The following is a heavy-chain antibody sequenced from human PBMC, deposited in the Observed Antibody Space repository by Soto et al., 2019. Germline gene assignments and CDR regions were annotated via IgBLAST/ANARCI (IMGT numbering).Heavy chain of an antibody. J-gene: IGHJ4*02. Sequence: SVKVSCKASGGTFSSYAISWVRQAPGQGLEWMGGIIPIFGTANYAQKFQGRVTITADESTSTAYMELSSLRSEDTAVYYCARDSCSGGSCYNFDYWGQGTLVTVSS. V-gene: IGHV1-69*13. CDR2: IIPIFGTA. CDR1: GGTFSSYA. CDR3: ARDSCSGGSCYNFDY. D-gene: IGHD2-15*01.